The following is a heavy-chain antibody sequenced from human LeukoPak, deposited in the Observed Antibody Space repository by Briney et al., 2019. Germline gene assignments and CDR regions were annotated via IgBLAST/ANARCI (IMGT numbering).Heavy chain of an antibody. J-gene: IGHJ6*03. D-gene: IGHD3-10*01. V-gene: IGHV3-30*02. CDR1: GFTFSSYG. CDR2: IRYDGSNK. Sequence: GGSLRLSCAASGFTFSSYGMHWVRQAPGKGLEWVAFIRYDGSNKYYADSVKGRFTISRDNAKNSLYLQMNSLRAEDTAVYYCARATRKEVMVRGVYPSHHSYYYMDVWGEGTTVTISS. CDR3: ARATRKEVMVRGVYPSHHSYYYMDV.